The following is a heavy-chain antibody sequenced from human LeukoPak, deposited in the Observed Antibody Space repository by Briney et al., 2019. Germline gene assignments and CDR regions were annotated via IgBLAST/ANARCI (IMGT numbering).Heavy chain of an antibody. CDR3: ARIELYGGNLAY. CDR1: GFTFSSYA. J-gene: IGHJ4*02. CDR2: ISGSGGST. D-gene: IGHD4-23*01. Sequence: PGGSLRLSCAASGFTFSSYAMNWVRQAPGKGLEWVSAISGSGGSTYYADSVKGRFTISRDNAKNSLYLQMDSLRAEDTAVYYCARIELYGGNLAYWGQGTLVTVSS. V-gene: IGHV3-23*01.